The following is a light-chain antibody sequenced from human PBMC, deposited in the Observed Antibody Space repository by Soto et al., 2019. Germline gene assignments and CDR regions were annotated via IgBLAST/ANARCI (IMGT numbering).Light chain of an antibody. Sequence: EIVFTQSPGTLSLSPGERATLSCRASQTIGSYLAWYQQKPGQAPRLLIYTASNRAAGVPARFSGSGSGTDITLTVSSLEPEDFAFYYCQQSTKWPPSNTFGQGTRLEIK. CDR1: QTIGSY. CDR3: QQSTKWPPSNT. CDR2: TAS. J-gene: IGKJ5*01. V-gene: IGKV3-11*01.